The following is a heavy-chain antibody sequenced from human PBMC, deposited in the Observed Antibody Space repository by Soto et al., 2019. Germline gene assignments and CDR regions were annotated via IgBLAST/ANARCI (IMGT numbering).Heavy chain of an antibody. J-gene: IGHJ5*02. D-gene: IGHD6-13*01. V-gene: IGHV4-28*01. CDR2: ITYSGDT. Sequence: LSLTCGVSGYSINSGNWWGWIREPPGKGLEWIGYITYSGDTYSNPSLKRRVTMSVDTSKNHFSLKVDSVTAIDTAVYYCARIAAPGTQGRFDAWGQGTLVTVSS. CDR1: GYSINSGNW. CDR3: ARIAAPGTQGRFDA.